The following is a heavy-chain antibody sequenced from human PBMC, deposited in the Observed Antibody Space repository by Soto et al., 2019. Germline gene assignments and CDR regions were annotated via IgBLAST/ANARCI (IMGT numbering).Heavy chain of an antibody. CDR1: GFTFSDYY. D-gene: IGHD2-2*01. V-gene: IGHV3-11*01. CDR2: ISSSGSTI. J-gene: IGHJ4*02. Sequence: PGGSLRLSCAASGFTFSDYYMSWIRQAPGKGLEWVSYISSSGSTIYYADSVKGRFTISRDNAKNSLYLQMNSLRAEDTAVYYCARAADIVVVPAASVTPVDYWGQGTLVTVSS. CDR3: ARAADIVVVPAASVTPVDY.